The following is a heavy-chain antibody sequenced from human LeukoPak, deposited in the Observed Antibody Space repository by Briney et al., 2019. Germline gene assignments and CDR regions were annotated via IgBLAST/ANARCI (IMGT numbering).Heavy chain of an antibody. V-gene: IGHV4-4*02. Sequence: PSETLSLTCAVSGGSISSNNWWSWVRQPPGKGLEWIGEIYHSESTNYSPSLRSRVTISVDTSKNQFSLKLSSVTATDTAVYYCARGGPYCSGGGCYSRTSNWFDPWGQGTLVTVSS. CDR3: ARGGPYCSGGGCYSRTSNWFDP. J-gene: IGHJ5*02. D-gene: IGHD2-15*01. CDR1: GGSISSNNW. CDR2: IYHSEST.